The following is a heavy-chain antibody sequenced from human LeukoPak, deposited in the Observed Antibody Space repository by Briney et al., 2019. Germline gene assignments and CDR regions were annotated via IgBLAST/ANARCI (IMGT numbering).Heavy chain of an antibody. Sequence: PGGSLRLSCAASGFTLSSYGMHWVRQAPGKGLEWVAVIWYDGSNKYYSDSVKGRFTISRDNSKNTLYLQMNSLRAEDTTVYYCARDSGIGSGYIDYWGQRTIVTVSS. CDR1: GFTLSSYG. J-gene: IGHJ4*02. CDR2: IWYDGSNK. V-gene: IGHV3-33*01. CDR3: ARDSGIGSGYIDY. D-gene: IGHD2-15*01.